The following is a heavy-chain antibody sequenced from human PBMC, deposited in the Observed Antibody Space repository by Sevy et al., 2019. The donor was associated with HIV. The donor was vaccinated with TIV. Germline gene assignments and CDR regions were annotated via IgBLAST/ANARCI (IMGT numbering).Heavy chain of an antibody. CDR3: GKGGGGHYDPDEIAYYFYYYNMDV. CDR1: GFSFDSYG. J-gene: IGHJ6*03. D-gene: IGHD3-22*01. Sequence: GGSLRLSCAVSGFSFDSYGMTWVRQAPGKGLEWASAISGSGTRTYYADSVKRRFIISRDNSKNTPDLQMNSLRAEDTAIYYCGKGGGGHYDPDEIAYYFYYYNMDVWGKGTTVTVSS. V-gene: IGHV3-23*01. CDR2: ISGSGTRT.